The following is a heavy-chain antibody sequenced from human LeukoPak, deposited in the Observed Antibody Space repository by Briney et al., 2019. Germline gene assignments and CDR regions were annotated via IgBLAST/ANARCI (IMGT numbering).Heavy chain of an antibody. J-gene: IGHJ6*03. Sequence: SETLSLTCTVSGGSISSYCWSWIRQPPGKGLEWIGYIYYSGSTNYNPSLKSRVTISVDTSKNQFSLKLSSVTAADTAVYYCASATYYYDSSGYHGYYYYMDVWGKGTTVTVSS. CDR3: ASATYYYDSSGYHGYYYYMDV. CDR1: GGSISSYC. CDR2: IYYSGST. V-gene: IGHV4-59*08. D-gene: IGHD3-22*01.